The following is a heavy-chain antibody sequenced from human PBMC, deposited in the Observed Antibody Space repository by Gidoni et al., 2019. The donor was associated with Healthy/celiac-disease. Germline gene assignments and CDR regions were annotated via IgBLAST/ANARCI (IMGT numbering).Heavy chain of an antibody. J-gene: IGHJ4*02. CDR1: GGTFSSDA. CDR3: ARVGGYNSPPDVDY. D-gene: IGHD5-12*01. V-gene: IGHV1-69*01. CDR2: IIPIFGTA. Sequence: QGQLVQAGAEGKKPGSAGKVSCKASGGTFSSDAISWGRHAPGQGRDWMGGIIPIFGTANSAPTFPGRVPLTAAESTRTAYMDLSRLRSEDTAVYYCARVGGYNSPPDVDYWGQGTLVTVSS.